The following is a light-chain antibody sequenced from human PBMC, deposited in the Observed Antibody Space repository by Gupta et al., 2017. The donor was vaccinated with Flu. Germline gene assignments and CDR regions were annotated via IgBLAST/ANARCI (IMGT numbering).Light chain of an antibody. V-gene: IGKV2-30*01. J-gene: IGKJ5*01. Sequence: VTLVHATFCTCRSRQSVVNKDGNTLLNGYQQRPGKQTSRMMEKVSRGESGVPWRFCGSGSGTECTRTISRVQADDCGAYYCLHDTNWRITFGQGTQLEMK. CDR2: KVS. CDR1: QSVVNKDGNTL. CDR3: LHDTNWRIT.